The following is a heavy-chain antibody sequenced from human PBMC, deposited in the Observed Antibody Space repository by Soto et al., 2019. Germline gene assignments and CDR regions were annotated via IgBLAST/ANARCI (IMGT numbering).Heavy chain of an antibody. CDR2: IKQDGSEK. CDR1: GFTFSSYW. CDR3: ARGPPLFNCSSTSCYAITGSGPFDY. V-gene: IGHV3-7*05. D-gene: IGHD2-2*01. J-gene: IGHJ4*02. Sequence: VGSLRLSCAASGFTFSSYWMSWVRQAPGKGLEWVANIKQDGSEKYYVDSVKGRFTISRDNAKNSLYLQMNSLRAEDTAVYYCARGPPLFNCSSTSCYAITGSGPFDYWGQGTLVTVSS.